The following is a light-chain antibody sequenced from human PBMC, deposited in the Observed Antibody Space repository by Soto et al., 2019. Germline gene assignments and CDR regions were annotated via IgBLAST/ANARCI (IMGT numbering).Light chain of an antibody. CDR2: DAY. CDR3: KQYGTSPVT. J-gene: IGKJ5*01. V-gene: IGKV3-20*01. Sequence: EIVLTQSPATLSLSPGERATLSCRASQSVSSYLAWYQQKPGQAHRLLIYDAYNRATGIPVRFSGSGSGTDFTLTIRRLEPEDFAVYHCKQYGTSPVTVGQGTRLEIK. CDR1: QSVSSY.